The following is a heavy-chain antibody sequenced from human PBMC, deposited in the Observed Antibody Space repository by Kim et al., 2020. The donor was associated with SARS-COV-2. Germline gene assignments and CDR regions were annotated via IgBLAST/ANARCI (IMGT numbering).Heavy chain of an antibody. D-gene: IGHD3-10*01. V-gene: IGHV4-59*01. Sequence: HTPPPKHRVTISVDTSKNQFSLKLSSVTAADTAMYYCARSTMVRGVLGVWGQGTTVTVSS. J-gene: IGHJ6*02. CDR3: ARSTMVRGVLGV.